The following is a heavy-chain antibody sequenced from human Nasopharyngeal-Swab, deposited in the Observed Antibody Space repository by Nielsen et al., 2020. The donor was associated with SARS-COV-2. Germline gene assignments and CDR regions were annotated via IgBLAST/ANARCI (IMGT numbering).Heavy chain of an antibody. V-gene: IGHV3-48*03. J-gene: IGHJ4*02. CDR3: ARRYSSSSGALPDY. D-gene: IGHD6-6*01. CDR2: FSSSGSIT. CDR1: GFTFSSYE. Sequence: GESLKISCAASGFTFSSYEMNWVRQAPGKGLEWLSYFSSSGSITYYADSVKGRLTISRDNAKNSVFLQMDSLRAEDTAVYYCARRYSSSSGALPDYWGQGTLVTVSS.